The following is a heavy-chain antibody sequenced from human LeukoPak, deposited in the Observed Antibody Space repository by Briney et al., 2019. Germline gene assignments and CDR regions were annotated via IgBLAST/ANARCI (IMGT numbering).Heavy chain of an antibody. V-gene: IGHV5-51*01. CDR3: ARHGKVGATQSWLDF. J-gene: IGHJ4*02. Sequence: GESLKISCKGSGYSFTTYWIGWVRQVPGKGLESMGIIYPGDSDTRYSPSFQGQVTISADKSISTAYLQWSSLRASDTAIYYCARHGKVGATQSWLDFWGQGTLVTVSS. D-gene: IGHD1-26*01. CDR1: GYSFTTYW. CDR2: IYPGDSDT.